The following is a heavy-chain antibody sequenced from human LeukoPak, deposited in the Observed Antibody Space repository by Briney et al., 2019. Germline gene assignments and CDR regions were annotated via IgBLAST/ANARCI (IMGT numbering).Heavy chain of an antibody. CDR3: ARDKDEDYDTSGMFQY. J-gene: IGHJ1*01. CDR1: GYTFTNFG. Sequence: ASVKVSCKASGYTFTNFGISWVRQAPGQGPEWMGWISTYNGNTNYAQNLQDRVTLTTDTSTTTVYMELRSLRSDDTAVYYCARDKDEDYDTSGMFQYWGQSTLVTVSS. CDR2: ISTYNGNT. D-gene: IGHD3-22*01. V-gene: IGHV1-18*04.